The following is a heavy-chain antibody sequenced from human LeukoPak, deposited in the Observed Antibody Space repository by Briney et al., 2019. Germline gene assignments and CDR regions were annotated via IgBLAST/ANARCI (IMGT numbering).Heavy chain of an antibody. CDR2: IKSKTDGGTT. D-gene: IGHD2-2*01. Sequence: GGSLRLPCAASGFTFSNAWMSWVRQAPGKGLEWVGRIKSKTDGGTTDYAAPVKGRFTISRDDSKNTLYLQMNSLKTEDTAVYYCTHYCSSTSCYRSDAFDIWGQGTMVTVSS. V-gene: IGHV3-15*01. CDR3: THYCSSTSCYRSDAFDI. J-gene: IGHJ3*02. CDR1: GFTFSNAW.